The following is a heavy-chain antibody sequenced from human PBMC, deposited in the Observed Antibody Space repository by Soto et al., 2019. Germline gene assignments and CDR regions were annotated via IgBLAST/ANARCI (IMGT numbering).Heavy chain of an antibody. J-gene: IGHJ4*02. D-gene: IGHD6-13*01. CDR2: ISYDGSNK. V-gene: IGHV3-30*18. Sequence: QVQLVESGGGVVQPGRSLRLSCAASGFTFSSYGMHWVRQAPGKGLEWVAVISYDGSNKYYADSVKGRFTISRDNSKNTLYLQMNSLRAEDTAVYYCAKDQSGYSSSWNDYWGQGTLVTVSS. CDR1: GFTFSSYG. CDR3: AKDQSGYSSSWNDY.